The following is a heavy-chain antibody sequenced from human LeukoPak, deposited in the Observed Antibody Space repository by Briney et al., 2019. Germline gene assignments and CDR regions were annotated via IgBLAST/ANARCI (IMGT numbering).Heavy chain of an antibody. D-gene: IGHD3-22*01. CDR2: IYRGGST. CDR1: GFTVSSNY. J-gene: IGHJ4*02. V-gene: IGHV3-53*01. Sequence: PGGSLRLSCAASGFTVSSNYMSWVRQAPGKGLEWVSVIYRGGSTYYADSVKGRFTISRDNSKNTVYLQMNSLRAEDTAVYYCARDHYYDSSGSYYYFDYWGQGTLVTVSS. CDR3: ARDHYYDSSGSYYYFDY.